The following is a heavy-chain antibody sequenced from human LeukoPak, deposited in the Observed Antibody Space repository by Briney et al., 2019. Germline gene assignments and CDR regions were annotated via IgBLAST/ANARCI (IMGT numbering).Heavy chain of an antibody. CDR1: GGTFSSYA. D-gene: IGHD3-9*01. CDR2: IIPIFGIA. Sequence: SVKVSCKASGGTFSSYAISWVRQAPGQGLEWMGRIIPIFGIANYAQKFQGRVTITADKSTSTAYMELSSLRSEDTAVYYCARDRLSILRYFDWLFRRGDYWGQGTLVTVSS. J-gene: IGHJ4*02. V-gene: IGHV1-69*04. CDR3: ARDRLSILRYFDWLFRRGDY.